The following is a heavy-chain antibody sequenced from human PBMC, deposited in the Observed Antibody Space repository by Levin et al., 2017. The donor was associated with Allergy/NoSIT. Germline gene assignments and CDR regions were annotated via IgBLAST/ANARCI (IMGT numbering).Heavy chain of an antibody. V-gene: IGHV3-7*01. CDR2: IKQDGSDK. CDR3: ARDHDGEDEYFDF. J-gene: IGHJ4*02. Sequence: GGSLRLSCAASGFTFRTFWMSWVRQAPGKGPEWVANIKQDGSDKYYVDSVEGRFTVSSDNAKNSLYLQMNSLRVEDTAVYYCARDHDGEDEYFDFWGQGTLVTVSS. CDR1: GFTFRTFW. D-gene: IGHD3-10*01.